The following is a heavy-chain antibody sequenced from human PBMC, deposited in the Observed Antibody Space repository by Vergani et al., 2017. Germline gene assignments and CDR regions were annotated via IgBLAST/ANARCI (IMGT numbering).Heavy chain of an antibody. J-gene: IGHJ4*02. CDR3: ARYSRTGIAAPL. CDR1: GGSISSSSYY. D-gene: IGHD6-6*01. V-gene: IGHV4-39*07. Sequence: QLQLQESGPGLVKPSETLSLTCTVSGGSISSSSYYWGWIRQPPGKGLEWIGSIYYSGSTNYNPSLKSRVTISVDTSKNQFSLKLSSVTAADTAVYYCARYSRTGIAAPLWGQGTLVTVSS. CDR2: IYYSGST.